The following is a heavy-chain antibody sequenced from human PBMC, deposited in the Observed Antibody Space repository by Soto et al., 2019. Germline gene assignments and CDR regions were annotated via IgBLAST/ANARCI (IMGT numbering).Heavy chain of an antibody. CDR1: GFTFSSYA. CDR2: ISGSGGST. V-gene: IGHV3-23*01. Sequence: PRGALILSCAASGFTFSSYAMSWCRQAPGKGLEWVSVISGSGGSTYFADSVKGRFTISRDNFKHTLYLQMNSLRAEDTAVYYCAKDIVRGYCSVCSCYSHLYQFDYSGQGSLVIVSA. CDR3: AKDIVRGYCSVCSCYSHLYQFDY. D-gene: IGHD2-15*01. J-gene: IGHJ4*02.